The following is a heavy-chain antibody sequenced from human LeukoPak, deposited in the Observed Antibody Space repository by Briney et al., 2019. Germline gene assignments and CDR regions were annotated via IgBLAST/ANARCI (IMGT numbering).Heavy chain of an antibody. CDR3: ARHRRNYGMDV. CDR2: IDYSGSA. CDR1: GVSISSYY. J-gene: IGHJ6*02. Sequence: SETLSLTCPVSGVSISSYYWSWIRQTLGKGLEWIGFIDYSGSANYNPSLKSRVTISVDTSKTQFSLKLSSVTAADTAVYYCARHRRNYGMDVWGQGTTVTVSS. V-gene: IGHV4-59*01.